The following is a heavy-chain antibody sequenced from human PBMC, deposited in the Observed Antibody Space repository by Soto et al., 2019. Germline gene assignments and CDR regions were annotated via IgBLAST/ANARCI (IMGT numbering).Heavy chain of an antibody. J-gene: IGHJ2*01. CDR2: ISGSAATT. D-gene: IGHD2-15*01. V-gene: IGHV3-23*01. CDR3: FFQAEDGIRDTVPVSAFLLNRSSDL. Sequence: KGLEWVSAISGSAATTHYADSVKGRFNISRDNSKNTLYLQMNSLRAEDTAVYFFFFQAEDGIRDTVPVSAFLLNRSSDL.